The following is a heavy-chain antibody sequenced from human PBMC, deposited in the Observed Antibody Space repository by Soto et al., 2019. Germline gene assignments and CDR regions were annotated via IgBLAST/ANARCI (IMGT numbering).Heavy chain of an antibody. Sequence: ASVKVSCKASGYNISSYDIIWARQAAGQGLEWMGWMDPNRGHSDSVQNFRGRVTMTTNISASTAYMELSRLRSDDTAVYYCARAAYDFWSTPRWFDPWGQGTLVTV. CDR2: MDPNRGHS. D-gene: IGHD3-3*01. J-gene: IGHJ5*02. CDR3: ARAAYDFWSTPRWFDP. V-gene: IGHV1-8*01. CDR1: GYNISSYD.